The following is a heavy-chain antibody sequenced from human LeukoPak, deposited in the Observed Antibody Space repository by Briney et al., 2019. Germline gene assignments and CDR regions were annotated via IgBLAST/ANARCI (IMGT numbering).Heavy chain of an antibody. CDR3: ARAAVAEADWFDP. CDR1: GYTFTSYD. CDR2: MNPNSGNT. Sequence: GASVKVSCKASGYTFTSYDINCVRQATGQGLEWMGWMNPNSGNTGYAQKFQGRVTMTRNTSISTAYMELSSLRSEDTAVYYCARAAVAEADWFDPWGQGTLVTVSS. V-gene: IGHV1-8*01. D-gene: IGHD6-19*01. J-gene: IGHJ5*02.